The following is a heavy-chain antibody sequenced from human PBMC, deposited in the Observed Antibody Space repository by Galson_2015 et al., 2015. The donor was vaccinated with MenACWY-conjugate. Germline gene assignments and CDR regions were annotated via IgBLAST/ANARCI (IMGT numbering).Heavy chain of an antibody. V-gene: IGHV3-23*01. J-gene: IGHJ4*02. CDR3: AKDMGALGGSDY. CDR2: ISGSGGST. CDR1: GFTFSSYA. Sequence: SLRLSCAASGFTFSSYAMSWVRQAPGKGLEWVSAISGSGGSTYYADSVKGRFTISRDNSKNTLYLQMNSLRAEDTAVYYCAKDMGALGGSDYWGREPWSPSPQ. D-gene: IGHD1-26*01.